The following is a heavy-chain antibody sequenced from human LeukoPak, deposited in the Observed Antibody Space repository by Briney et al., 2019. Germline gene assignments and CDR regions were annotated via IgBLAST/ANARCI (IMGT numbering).Heavy chain of an antibody. CDR2: IIPIFGTA. CDR3: ARGAKYDYVWGSYRTNGDFDY. Sequence: SVKVSCKASGGTFSSYAISWVRQAPGQGLEWMGGIIPIFGTANYAQKFQGRVTITADESTSTAYMELSSLRSEDTAVYYCARGAKYDYVWGSYRTNGDFDYWGQGTLVTVSS. CDR1: GGTFSSYA. J-gene: IGHJ4*02. D-gene: IGHD3-16*02. V-gene: IGHV1-69*13.